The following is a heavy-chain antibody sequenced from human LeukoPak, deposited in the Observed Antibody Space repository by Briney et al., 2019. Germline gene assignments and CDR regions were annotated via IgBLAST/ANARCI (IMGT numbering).Heavy chain of an antibody. D-gene: IGHD4-17*01. CDR2: IKSKTDGGTT. J-gene: IGHJ3*02. CDR1: GFTFSNAW. V-gene: IGHV3-15*01. Sequence: GGSLRLSCAASGFTFSNAWMSWVRQAPGKGLEWVGRIKSKTDGGTTDYAAPVKGRFTISRDDSKNTLYLQMNSLKTEDTAVYYCTTDRTVTTTAGDALDIWGQGTMVTVSS. CDR3: TTDRTVTTTAGDALDI.